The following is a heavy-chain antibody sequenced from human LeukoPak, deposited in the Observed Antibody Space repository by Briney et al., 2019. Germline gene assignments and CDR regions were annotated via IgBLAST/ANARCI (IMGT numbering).Heavy chain of an antibody. Sequence: GASVKVSCKASGYTFTSYAMHWVRQAPGQRLEWMGWINAGNGNTKYSQKFQGRVTITRDTSASTAYMELSSLRSEDTAVYYCARVRFSRYSSSSYFDYWGQGTLVTVSS. J-gene: IGHJ4*02. CDR1: GYTFTSYA. CDR3: ARVRFSRYSSSSYFDY. CDR2: INAGNGNT. V-gene: IGHV1-3*01. D-gene: IGHD6-6*01.